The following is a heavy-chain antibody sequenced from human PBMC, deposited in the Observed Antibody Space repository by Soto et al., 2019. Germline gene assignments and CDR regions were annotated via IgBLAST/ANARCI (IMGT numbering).Heavy chain of an antibody. CDR2: INPNSGGT. D-gene: IGHD2-15*01. Sequence: QVQLQQSGAEVQKPGASVKVSCKASGYTFTGSYMHWVRQAPGQGLEWMGWINPNSGGTKYPQKFQGRVTMTRDTSITTVYMSQTGLKSDDTDVYYCARDLAKGGGSAGFDYWGQGTLVAVSS. CDR3: ARDLAKGGGSAGFDY. V-gene: IGHV1-2*02. J-gene: IGHJ4*02. CDR1: GYTFTGSY.